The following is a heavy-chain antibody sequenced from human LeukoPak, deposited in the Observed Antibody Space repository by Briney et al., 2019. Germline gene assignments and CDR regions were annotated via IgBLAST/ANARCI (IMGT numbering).Heavy chain of an antibody. J-gene: IGHJ5*01. CDR3: ARATSLGDSSGYYYADS. CDR1: GYIFTNYG. Sequence: GASVKVSCKASGYIFTNYGISWVRQAPGQGLEWMGWISGDNDNTYYAQKYQGIVTMTIDTSTNTAYMELRSLRSDDTAVYYCARATSLGDSSGYYYADSWGQGTLVTVSS. CDR2: ISGDNDNT. V-gene: IGHV1-18*01. D-gene: IGHD3-22*01.